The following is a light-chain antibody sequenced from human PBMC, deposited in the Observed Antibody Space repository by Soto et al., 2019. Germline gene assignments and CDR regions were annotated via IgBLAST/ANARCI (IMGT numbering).Light chain of an antibody. CDR1: QSISNY. CDR3: QQRSNWPH. V-gene: IGKV3-11*01. Sequence: EIVLTQSQATLSLSPWERAALCFRASQSISNYLAWYQQKPGQAPRLLIYDASNRATGIPARFSGGGSGTDFSLTISRLEPEDFAVYYCQQRSNWPHFGQGTRLEI. J-gene: IGKJ5*01. CDR2: DAS.